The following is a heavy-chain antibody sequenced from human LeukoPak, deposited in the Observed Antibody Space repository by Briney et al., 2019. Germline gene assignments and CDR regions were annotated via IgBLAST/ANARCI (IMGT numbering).Heavy chain of an antibody. J-gene: IGHJ4*02. D-gene: IGHD6-13*01. CDR2: ISGSGGST. Sequence: GGSLRLSCAASGFTFNTYAMSWVRQAPGKGLEWVSAISGSGGSTYYADSVKGRFTISRDNAKNSLYLQMNSLRAEDTAVYYCARGSSSWYLSGLFDYWGQGTLVTVSS. CDR1: GFTFNTYA. V-gene: IGHV3-23*01. CDR3: ARGSSSWYLSGLFDY.